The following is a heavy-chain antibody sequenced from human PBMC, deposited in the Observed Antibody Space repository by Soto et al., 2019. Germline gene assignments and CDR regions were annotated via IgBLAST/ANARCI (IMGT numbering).Heavy chain of an antibody. V-gene: IGHV3-21*01. CDR3: ARDDDYYGSGSSDY. Sequence: VQLVESGGGLVKPGGSLRLSCAASGFTFSSYSMNWVRQAPGKGLEWVSSISSSSYIYYADSVKGRFTISRDNAKNSLYLQMNSLRAEDTAVYYCARDDDYYGSGSSDYWGQGTLVTVSS. CDR2: ISSSSYI. CDR1: GFTFSSYS. D-gene: IGHD3-10*01. J-gene: IGHJ4*02.